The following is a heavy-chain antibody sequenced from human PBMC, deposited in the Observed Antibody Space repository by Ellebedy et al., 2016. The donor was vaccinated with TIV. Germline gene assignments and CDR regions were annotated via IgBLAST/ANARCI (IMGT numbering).Heavy chain of an antibody. CDR1: GGSFSGYH. Sequence: SQTLSLTCAVYGGSFSGYHWSWIRQPPGKGLEWIGEINNSGGTYYSPSLKSRVTISVDTSKNQFSLTLSSVTAADTAVYYCARGPYTNWPLLGHWGQGTLVTVSS. J-gene: IGHJ4*02. CDR2: INNSGGT. D-gene: IGHD3-16*01. V-gene: IGHV4-34*01. CDR3: ARGPYTNWPLLGH.